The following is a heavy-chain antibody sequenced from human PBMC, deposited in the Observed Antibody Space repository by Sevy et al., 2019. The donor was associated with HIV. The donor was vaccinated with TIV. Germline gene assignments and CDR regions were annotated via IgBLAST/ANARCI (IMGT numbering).Heavy chain of an antibody. J-gene: IGHJ6*03. CDR2: ISFDGNKQ. CDR3: ARELLPGSYYYYMDV. V-gene: IGHV3-30-3*01. D-gene: IGHD2-15*01. CDR1: GFTFSDYA. Sequence: GGSLRLSCAASGFTFSDYAFHWVRQAPGKGLEWLAVISFDGNKQYFADSVQGRFIISRDSLKNTVSLHMNSLRVEDTAVYFCARELLPGSYYYYMDVWGKGTTVTVSS.